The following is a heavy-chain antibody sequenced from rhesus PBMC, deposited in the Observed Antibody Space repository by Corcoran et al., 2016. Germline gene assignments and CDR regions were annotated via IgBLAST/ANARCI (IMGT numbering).Heavy chain of an antibody. CDR1: GYSISSGYG. D-gene: IGHD4-35*01. Sequence: QVQLQESGPGLVKPSETLSLTCAVSGYSISSGYGWGWIRQPPGKGLEWIGQFYGGSGSTYYNPALKSRVTVSKDTSKNQLSLKLSSVTAADTAVYYCARGDYGNLRAFDYWGQGVLVTVSS. V-gene: IGHV4-127*01. CDR2: FYGGSGST. J-gene: IGHJ4*01. CDR3: ARGDYGNLRAFDY.